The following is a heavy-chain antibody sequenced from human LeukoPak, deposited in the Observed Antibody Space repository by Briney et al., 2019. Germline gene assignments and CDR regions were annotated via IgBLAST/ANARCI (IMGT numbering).Heavy chain of an antibody. CDR1: GFTFSSYS. Sequence: GGSLRLSCAASGFTFSSYSRNWVRRAPGKGLEWVSYIGGSGSTIYYAGSVKGRFTISRDNAKNSLYLQMNSLRDEDTAVYYCARDHSSDWYSRVVTSEYFQHWGQGTLVTVSS. V-gene: IGHV3-48*02. CDR3: ARDHSSDWYSRVVTSEYFQH. D-gene: IGHD6-19*01. J-gene: IGHJ1*01. CDR2: IGGSGSTI.